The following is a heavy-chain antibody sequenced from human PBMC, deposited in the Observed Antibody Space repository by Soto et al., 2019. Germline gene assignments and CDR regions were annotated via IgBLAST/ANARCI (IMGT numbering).Heavy chain of an antibody. Sequence: ASETLSLTCTVSGDSISNYYYWSWIRQPPGKGLEWIGYIYNSESTNYKPSLKSRATISVDTSKNQFSLKLTSVTSADTAVYYCARLPRGDYVDYFDSWGQGTLVTVSS. CDR2: IYNSEST. CDR3: ARLPRGDYVDYFDS. D-gene: IGHD4-17*01. CDR1: GDSISNYYY. J-gene: IGHJ4*02. V-gene: IGHV4-59*01.